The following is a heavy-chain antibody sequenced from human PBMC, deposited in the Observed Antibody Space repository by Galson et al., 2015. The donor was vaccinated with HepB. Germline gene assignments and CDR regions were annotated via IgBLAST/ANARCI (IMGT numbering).Heavy chain of an antibody. CDR2: ISAYNGNT. Sequence: SVKVSCKASGYTFTSYDINWVRQAPGQGLEWMGWISAYNGNTNYIQKLQGRLTMTTDTSTSTAYMQLRSLRSDDTAVYYCARVYYDSSGFLNLVYWGQGTLVTVSS. CDR3: ARVYYDSSGFLNLVY. CDR1: GYTFTSYD. V-gene: IGHV1-18*01. J-gene: IGHJ4*02. D-gene: IGHD3-22*01.